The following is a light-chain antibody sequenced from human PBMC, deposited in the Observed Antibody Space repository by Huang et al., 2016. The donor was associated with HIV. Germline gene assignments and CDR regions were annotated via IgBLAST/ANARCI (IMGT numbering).Light chain of an antibody. J-gene: IGKJ1*01. Sequence: DIQMTQSPSSLSAFVGDSVTITCRASQGISNSLAWYQQRPGKAPKLLLFSASRLESGVPPRFSGSVSGTDFTLTIRSLQPDDFATYYCQQYQRTPPTFGPGTRVEV. CDR2: SAS. CDR1: QGISNS. CDR3: QQYQRTPPT. V-gene: IGKV1-NL1*01.